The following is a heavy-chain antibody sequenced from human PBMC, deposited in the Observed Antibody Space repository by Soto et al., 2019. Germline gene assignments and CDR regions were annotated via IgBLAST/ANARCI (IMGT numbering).Heavy chain of an antibody. V-gene: IGHV4-30-2*01. Sequence: QLPLPESGSGLVKPSQTLSLTCAVSGGSISSGGYSWSWIRQPPGKGLEWIGYIYHSGSTYYNPSLKSRVTISVDRSKNQFSLKLSSVTAADTAVYYCAAGGGLPRYYWGQGTLVTVSS. D-gene: IGHD5-12*01. CDR3: AAGGGLPRYY. CDR2: IYHSGST. CDR1: GGSISSGGYS. J-gene: IGHJ4*02.